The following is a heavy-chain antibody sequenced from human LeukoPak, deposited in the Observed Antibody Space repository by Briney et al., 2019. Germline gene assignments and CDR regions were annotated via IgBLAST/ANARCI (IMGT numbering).Heavy chain of an antibody. V-gene: IGHV3-23*01. CDR1: GFTFSSYA. CDR2: ISGSGGST. J-gene: IGHJ4*02. CDR3: AEVIDSSSWYYFDY. D-gene: IGHD6-13*01. Sequence: GGSLRLSCAASGFTFSSYAMSWVRQAPGKGLEWVSAISGSGGSTYYADSVKGRFTISRDNSKNTLYLQMNSLRAEDTAVYYCAEVIDSSSWYYFDYWGQGTLVTVSS.